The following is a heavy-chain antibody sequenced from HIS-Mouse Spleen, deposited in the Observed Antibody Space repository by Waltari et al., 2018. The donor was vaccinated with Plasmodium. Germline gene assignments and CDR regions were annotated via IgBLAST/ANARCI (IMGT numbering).Heavy chain of an antibody. CDR2: IYYSGST. D-gene: IGHD7-27*01. CDR1: GGSISSGGYY. Sequence: QVQLQESGPGLVKPSQTLTLTCTVSGGSISSGGYYCSWIRQHPGKGLEWIGYIYYSGSTYYNPSLKSRVTISVDTSKNQFSLKLSSVTAADTAVYYCARVSPPANWGALNAFDIWGQGTMVTVSS. J-gene: IGHJ3*02. CDR3: ARVSPPANWGALNAFDI. V-gene: IGHV4-31*03.